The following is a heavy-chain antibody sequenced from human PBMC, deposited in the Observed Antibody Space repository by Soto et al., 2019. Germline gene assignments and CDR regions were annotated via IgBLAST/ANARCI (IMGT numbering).Heavy chain of an antibody. V-gene: IGHV1-8*01. Sequence: APVKVSCKASGYTFTCYDINWVRQATGQGLEWMGWMNPNSGNTGYAQKFQGRVTMTRNTSISTAYMELSSLRSEDTAVYYCARGRITIFGVVILGDAFDIWGQGTMVTVSS. CDR1: GYTFTCYD. D-gene: IGHD3-3*01. CDR3: ARGRITIFGVVILGDAFDI. J-gene: IGHJ3*02. CDR2: MNPNSGNT.